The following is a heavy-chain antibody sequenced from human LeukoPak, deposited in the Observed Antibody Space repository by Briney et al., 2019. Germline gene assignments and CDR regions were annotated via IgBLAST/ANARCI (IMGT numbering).Heavy chain of an antibody. Sequence: GGSLRLSCAASGFTVSSNYMSWVRQAPGKGLEWVSVIYSGGSTYFADSVKGRFTISRDNSKNTLYLQMNSLRAEDTAVYYCATNIAAAGTWYYYYYYMDVWGKGTTVTISS. J-gene: IGHJ6*03. D-gene: IGHD6-13*01. V-gene: IGHV3-53*01. CDR1: GFTVSSNY. CDR2: IYSGGST. CDR3: ATNIAAAGTWYYYYYYMDV.